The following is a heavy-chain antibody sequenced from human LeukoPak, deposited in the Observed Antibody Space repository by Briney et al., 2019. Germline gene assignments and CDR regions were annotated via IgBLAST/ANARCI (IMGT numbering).Heavy chain of an antibody. CDR2: ISPHKGNT. CDR1: GYTFTRYG. D-gene: IGHD3-9*01. CDR3: ARGYYDILTGYYRGSWIDP. J-gene: IGHJ5*02. V-gene: IGHV1-18*01. Sequence: ASVKVSCKASGYTFTRYGISWVRQAPGQGLEWMGWISPHKGNTNNEQKFQGRVTMTTDTSTSTAYMELRSLRSDDTAVYYCARGYYDILTGYYRGSWIDPWGQGTLVTVSS.